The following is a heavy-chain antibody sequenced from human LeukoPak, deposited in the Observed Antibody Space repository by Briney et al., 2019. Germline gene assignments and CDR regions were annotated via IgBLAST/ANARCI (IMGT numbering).Heavy chain of an antibody. CDR1: GFTFSSYS. CDR3: ARDSSLSGYSFGYAYYYYYYYMDV. V-gene: IGHV3-21*01. J-gene: IGHJ6*03. D-gene: IGHD5-18*01. CDR2: ISSSSSYI. Sequence: PGGSLRLSCAASGFTFSSYSMNWVRQAPGKGLEWVSSISSSSSYIYYADSVKGRFTISRDNAKNSLYLQMNSLRAEDTAVYYCARDSSLSGYSFGYAYYYYYYYMDVWGKGTTVTVSS.